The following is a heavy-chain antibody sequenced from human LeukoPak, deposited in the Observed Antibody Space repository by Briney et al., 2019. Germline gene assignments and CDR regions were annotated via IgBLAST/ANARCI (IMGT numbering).Heavy chain of an antibody. Sequence: GGSLRLSCAASGFTLSRYSMNWVRQAPGKGLVWVSRINGDGRSSNYEDSVKGRFTISRDNARNTLYLQMNSLRAEDTALYYCARTSPTSHFDFWGQGTLVTVSS. D-gene: IGHD3-16*01. CDR2: INGDGRSS. V-gene: IGHV3-74*01. J-gene: IGHJ4*02. CDR1: GFTLSRYS. CDR3: ARTSPTSHFDF.